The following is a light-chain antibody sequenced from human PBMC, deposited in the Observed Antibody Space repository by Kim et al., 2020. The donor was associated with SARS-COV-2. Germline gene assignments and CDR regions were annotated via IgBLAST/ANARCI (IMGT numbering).Light chain of an antibody. V-gene: IGKV1-33*01. CDR1: HDIDNY. J-gene: IGKJ4*01. CDR2: DAA. Sequence: DIQMTQSPSSLSASVGDRVTITCQASHDIDNYLNWYQQKPGKAPKLLIYDAANLETGVPSRFSGRGSGTDFTFTITSLQPEDAATYFCQQFDSLPLTFGGGTKLEI. CDR3: QQFDSLPLT.